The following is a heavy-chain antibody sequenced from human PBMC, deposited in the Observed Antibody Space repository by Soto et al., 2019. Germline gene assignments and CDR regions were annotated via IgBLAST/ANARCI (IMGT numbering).Heavy chain of an antibody. J-gene: IGHJ6*02. CDR1: GFTFSDYY. D-gene: IGHD7-27*01. V-gene: IGHV3-11*01. Sequence: QVQLVESGGGLVKPGGSLRLSCAASGFTFSDYYMSWIRQAPGKGLEWVSYVSSSGTTMYYADSVKGRVTISRDNAKKALYLQMNSLRDADTAVYYCARTNRGPYYDYGMDVWGQGTKVTVSS. CDR3: ARTNRGPYYDYGMDV. CDR2: VSSSGTTM.